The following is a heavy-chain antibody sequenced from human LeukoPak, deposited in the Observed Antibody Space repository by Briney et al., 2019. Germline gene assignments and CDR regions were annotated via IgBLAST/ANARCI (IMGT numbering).Heavy chain of an antibody. CDR2: ISYDGSNT. Sequence: GGSLRLSCVASGFTFNTYAIHWVRQAPGKGLEWVAVISYDGSNTYYEDSVKGRFTISRDNSKNTLYLQMNSLRAEDMAVYYCAREEWYYFDYWGQGTLVTISS. V-gene: IGHV3-30-3*01. D-gene: IGHD3-3*01. CDR1: GFTFNTYA. CDR3: AREEWYYFDY. J-gene: IGHJ4*02.